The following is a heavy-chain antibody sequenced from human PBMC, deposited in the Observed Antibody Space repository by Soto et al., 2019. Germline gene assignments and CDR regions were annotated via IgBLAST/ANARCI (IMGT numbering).Heavy chain of an antibody. V-gene: IGHV7-4-1*02. J-gene: IGHJ4*02. CDR2: INTNTGNP. Sequence: SVKVSCKASGYTFTSYAMNWVRQAPGQGLEWMGWINTNTGNPTYAQGFTGRFVFSLDTSVSTAYLQMSSLRGEDTAVYYCARAPGSLGTAATGTDYWGQGTLVTVSS. CDR1: GYTFTSYA. D-gene: IGHD6-13*01. CDR3: ARAPGSLGTAATGTDY.